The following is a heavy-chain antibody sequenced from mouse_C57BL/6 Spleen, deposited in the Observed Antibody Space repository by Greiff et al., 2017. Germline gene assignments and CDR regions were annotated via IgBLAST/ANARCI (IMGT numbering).Heavy chain of an antibody. V-gene: IGHV1-50*01. CDR1: GYTFTSYW. CDR3: ARGVTAQAPWFAY. J-gene: IGHJ3*01. Sequence: VQLQQPGAELVKPGASVKLSCKASGYTFTSYWMQWVKQRPGQGLEWIGEIDPSDSYTNYNQKFKGKATLTVDTSSSTAYMQLSSLTSEDSAVYYCARGVTAQAPWFAYWGQGTLVTVSA. CDR2: IDPSDSYT. D-gene: IGHD3-2*02.